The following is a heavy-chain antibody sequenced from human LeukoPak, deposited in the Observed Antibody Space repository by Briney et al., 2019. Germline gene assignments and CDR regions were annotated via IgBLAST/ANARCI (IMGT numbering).Heavy chain of an antibody. CDR2: IYTSGST. V-gene: IGHV4-4*07. Sequence: SETLSLTCTVSGGSISSFYWSWIRQPAGKGLEWIGRIYTSGSTNYNPSLKSRVTISVDTSKNQFSLKLSSVTAADTAVYYCASYSYGTGSRDYWGQGTLVTVSS. D-gene: IGHD1-7*01. CDR1: GGSISSFY. J-gene: IGHJ4*02. CDR3: ASYSYGTGSRDY.